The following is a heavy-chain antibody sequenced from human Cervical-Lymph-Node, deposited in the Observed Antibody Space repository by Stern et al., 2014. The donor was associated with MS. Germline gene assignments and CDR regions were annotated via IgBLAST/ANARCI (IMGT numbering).Heavy chain of an antibody. Sequence: EVQLVESGGGLVQPGGSLRLSCAASGFTFSNYVMNWVRQAPGRGLECVSGISGSGGSTYYADSVKGRFTISRDNSKKTLYLQMSSLSAEDTAVYYCAKSRGDNDFWSAFDYWGQGTLVTVSS. CDR2: ISGSGGST. D-gene: IGHD3-3*01. CDR3: AKSRGDNDFWSAFDY. CDR1: GFTFSNYV. J-gene: IGHJ4*02. V-gene: IGHV3-23*04.